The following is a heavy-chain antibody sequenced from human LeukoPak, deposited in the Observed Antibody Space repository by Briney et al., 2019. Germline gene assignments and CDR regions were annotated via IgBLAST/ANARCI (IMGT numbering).Heavy chain of an antibody. J-gene: IGHJ4*02. CDR1: GGSINSFY. Sequence: SETLSLTCTVSGGSINSFYWTWIRQPAGKGLEWIGRIYSSGSTNFNPSLKSRVTMSVDTSKNQFSLRLSSVTAADTAAYYCARDVGYWGQGTLVTVSS. CDR3: ARDVGY. V-gene: IGHV4-4*07. CDR2: IYSSGST.